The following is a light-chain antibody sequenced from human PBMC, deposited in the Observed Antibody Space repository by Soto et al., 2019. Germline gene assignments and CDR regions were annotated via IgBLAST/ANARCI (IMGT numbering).Light chain of an antibody. CDR3: AAWDDSLKGPV. J-gene: IGLJ2*01. Sequence: QSVLTQPPSASGTPGQRVTISCSGSRSNIGLNTVNWYQQLPGTAPKHVMYNFNQRPSGVPDRFSGSKSGTSASLAISGLQSDDEADYYCAAWDDSLKGPVFGGGTKLTVL. CDR1: RSNIGLNT. CDR2: NFN. V-gene: IGLV1-44*01.